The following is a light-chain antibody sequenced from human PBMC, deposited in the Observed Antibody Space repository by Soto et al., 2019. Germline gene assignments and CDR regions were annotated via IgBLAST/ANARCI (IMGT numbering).Light chain of an antibody. CDR3: SSYTRSSWV. V-gene: IGLV2-14*01. CDR2: DVS. CDR1: SIDVGGYNY. Sequence: QSALTQPASVSGSPGQSITISCTGTSIDVGGYNYVSWYQQHPGKAPKLMIYDVSNRPSGVSNRFSGSKSGNTASLTISGLQAEHEADYYCSSYTRSSWVFGGGTKLTVL. J-gene: IGLJ3*02.